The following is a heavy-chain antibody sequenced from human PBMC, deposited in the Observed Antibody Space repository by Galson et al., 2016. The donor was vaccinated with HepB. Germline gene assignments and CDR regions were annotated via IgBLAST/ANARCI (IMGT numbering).Heavy chain of an antibody. Sequence: PALVKPTQTLTLTCTFSGFSLNTRGVGVGWIRQPPGKALEWLALIYWDDDKRYSPSLKNRLTITKDSSKNQVFLTLTNVDPVDTGTYFCARALTTVANWFDSWGQEPWSSSRQ. CDR1: GFSLNTRGVG. CDR2: IYWDDDK. V-gene: IGHV2-5*02. D-gene: IGHD4-23*01. CDR3: ARALTTVANWFDS. J-gene: IGHJ5*01.